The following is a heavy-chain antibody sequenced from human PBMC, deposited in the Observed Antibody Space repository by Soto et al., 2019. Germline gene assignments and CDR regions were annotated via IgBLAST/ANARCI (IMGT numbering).Heavy chain of an antibody. J-gene: IGHJ4*02. V-gene: IGHV3-30-3*01. D-gene: IGHD1-26*01. CDR1: GFTFSSYA. CDR3: AREQESYWPTSPNDY. Sequence: GGSLRLSCAASGFTFSSYAMHWVRQAPGKGLEWVAVISYDGSNKYYADSVKGRFTISRDNSKNTLYLQMNSLRAEDTAVYYCAREQESYWPTSPNDYWGQGTLVTVSS. CDR2: ISYDGSNK.